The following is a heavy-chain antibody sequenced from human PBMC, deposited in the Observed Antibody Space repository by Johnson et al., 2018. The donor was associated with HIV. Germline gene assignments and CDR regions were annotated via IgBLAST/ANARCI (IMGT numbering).Heavy chain of an antibody. CDR2: ISDDVSST. CDR3: AREGGGHDYGDRDAFDI. CDR1: GFTFSSYA. J-gene: IGHJ3*02. D-gene: IGHD4-17*01. Sequence: QVQLVESGGGVVQPGRSLRLSCAASGFTFSSYAMHWVRQAPGKGLEWVAVISDDVSSTFYVDSVKGRFTISRDNSKNTLYLQMGSLRAEDMAVYYCAREGGGHDYGDRDAFDIWGQGTMVTVSS. V-gene: IGHV3-30*14.